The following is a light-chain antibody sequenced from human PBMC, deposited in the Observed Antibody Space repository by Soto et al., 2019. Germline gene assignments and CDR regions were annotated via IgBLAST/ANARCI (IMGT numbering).Light chain of an antibody. J-gene: IGKJ4*01. CDR1: QHISSS. CDR2: AAS. Sequence: DIQMTQSPSSLSASLGDRFTITCLASQHISSSLAWYQQKPEKAPTSLIYAASSLQSGVPSRFSGSGSGKDFTITISSLQPEDFATYYCQQYNNYPLTFGGVTKVAIK. V-gene: IGKV1D-16*01. CDR3: QQYNNYPLT.